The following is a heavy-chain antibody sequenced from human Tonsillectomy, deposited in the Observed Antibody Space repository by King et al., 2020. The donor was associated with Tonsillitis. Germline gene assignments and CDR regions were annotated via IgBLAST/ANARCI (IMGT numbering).Heavy chain of an antibody. CDR3: TRGRTQLWLHYYHYCMDV. V-gene: IGHV1-8*01. CDR1: GYTFTSYD. D-gene: IGHD5-18*01. J-gene: IGHJ6*03. Sequence: VQLVESGAEVKRPGASVKVSCTASGYTFTSYDINWVRQATGQGLEWMGWMNPNSGNTGYAQKFQGRVTMTRNTSTSTAYMELGSLRSEDTAVYYCTRGRTQLWLHYYHYCMDVWGKGTTVTVSS. CDR2: MNPNSGNT.